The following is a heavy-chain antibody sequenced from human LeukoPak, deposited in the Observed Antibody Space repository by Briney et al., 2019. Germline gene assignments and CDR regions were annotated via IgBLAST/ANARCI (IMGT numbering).Heavy chain of an antibody. V-gene: IGHV4-39*01. Sequence: SETLSLTCAVYGGSFSGYYWGWIRQPPGKGLEWIGSIYYSGSTYYNPSLKSRVTISVDTSKNQFSLKLSSVTAADTAVYYCASTGEGDSNFDYWGQGTLVTVSS. D-gene: IGHD3-10*01. J-gene: IGHJ4*02. CDR2: IYYSGST. CDR1: GGSFSGYY. CDR3: ASTGEGDSNFDY.